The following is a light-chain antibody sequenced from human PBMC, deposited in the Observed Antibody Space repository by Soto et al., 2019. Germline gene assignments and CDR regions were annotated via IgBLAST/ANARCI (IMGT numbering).Light chain of an antibody. V-gene: IGLV2-14*01. CDR1: SSDVGGYKY. CDR3: SSYTSSSTLV. CDR2: DVN. Sequence: QSALTQPASVSGSPGQSITISCTGTSSDVGGYKYVSWYQQHPGKAPKLMIYDVNNRPSGVSNRFSGSKSGNTASLTISGLQAEDEADYYCSSYTSSSTLVFGGGTKVTVL. J-gene: IGLJ2*01.